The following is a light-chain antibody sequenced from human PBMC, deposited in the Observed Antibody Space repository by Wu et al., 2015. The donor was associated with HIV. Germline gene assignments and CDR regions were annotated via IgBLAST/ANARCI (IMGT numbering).Light chain of an antibody. CDR1: HDITVF. Sequence: DIQMTQSPSSFSASVGDRVTITCQASHDITVFLNWYQQKPGKPPSLLIYDVSNLETGVPSRFSGNGSGTHFTLTISSLQPEDYATYYCQQFDNLPITFGGGTEVDIK. CDR2: DVS. J-gene: IGKJ4*01. CDR3: QQFDNLPIT. V-gene: IGKV1-33*01.